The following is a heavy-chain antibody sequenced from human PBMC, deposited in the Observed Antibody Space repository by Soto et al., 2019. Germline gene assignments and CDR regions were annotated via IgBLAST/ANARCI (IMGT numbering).Heavy chain of an antibody. CDR2: IPSRGRP. Sequence: QVQLRESGPGLVKPSQTLSLTCSVSGDSVAGGSYYWSWVRQPPVKGLEWIGYIPSRGRPFYNPSLTSRGTNSADTSQNQLSLQLTSLTAADTAVYYCARDTYSVYDFGLLGEGTLVTFSS. J-gene: IGHJ5*02. D-gene: IGHD5-12*01. CDR3: ARDTYSVYDFGL. CDR1: GDSVAGGSYY. V-gene: IGHV4-30-4*01.